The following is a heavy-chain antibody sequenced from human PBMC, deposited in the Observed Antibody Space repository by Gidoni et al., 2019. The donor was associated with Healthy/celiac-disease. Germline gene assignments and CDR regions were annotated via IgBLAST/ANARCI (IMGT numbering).Heavy chain of an antibody. CDR3: ARGRSPAGY. CDR2: INHSGNT. CDR1: GGSFSGFY. V-gene: IGHV4-34*01. J-gene: IGHJ4*02. Sequence: QVQLQQWGAGLLKPSETLSPTCPVYGGSFSGFYWNWIRHPPGKGLEWIGEINHSGNTNYNPSLKSRVTISVDASKNQFSLELSSVTAADTAVYYCARGRSPAGYWGQGTLVTVSS.